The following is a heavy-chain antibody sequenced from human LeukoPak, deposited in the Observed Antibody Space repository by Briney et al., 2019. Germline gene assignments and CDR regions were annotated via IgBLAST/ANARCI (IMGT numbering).Heavy chain of an antibody. CDR2: INQDGSDK. V-gene: IGHV3-7*01. Sequence: GGPVRLSYAPSGFPFSSYRMPGVGQAPGRGLEWVANINQDGSDKYYVDSLKGRFTISRDNAKNSLYLQMSSLRAEDTAVYFCARETGTNDYWGQGTLVTVSS. CDR3: ARETGTNDY. D-gene: IGHD1-7*01. J-gene: IGHJ4*02. CDR1: GFPFSSYR.